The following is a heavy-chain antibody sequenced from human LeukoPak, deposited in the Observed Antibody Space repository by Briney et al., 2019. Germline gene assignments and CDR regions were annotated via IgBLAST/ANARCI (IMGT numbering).Heavy chain of an antibody. CDR3: ARLAGSSWPGFDY. D-gene: IGHD6-13*01. CDR1: GFSFRDFW. J-gene: IGHJ4*02. V-gene: IGHV3-7*01. Sequence: PGGSLRLSCAASGFSFRDFWMTWVRQAPGKGLEWVANINQGGSVKYYVDSVKGRFTISRDNAKNSLYLQMNSLRAEDTAVYYCARLAGSSWPGFDYWGQGTLVTVSS. CDR2: INQGGSVK.